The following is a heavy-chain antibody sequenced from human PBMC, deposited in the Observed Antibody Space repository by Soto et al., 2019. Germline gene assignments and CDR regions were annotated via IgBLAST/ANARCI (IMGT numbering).Heavy chain of an antibody. CDR2: LYDVDGS. CDR3: ATWHEREHAYDV. CDR1: GLTISGKKY. J-gene: IGHJ3*01. D-gene: IGHD1-1*01. Sequence: DVQLVESGGGLIQPGESLRLSCVAFGLTISGKKYVAWVRQAPGKGLEWVSGLYDVDGSFYADSVRGRFTTSSDSSKTTVYLQMNDLRPDDTAVYYCATWHEREHAYDVWGQGTTVTVS. V-gene: IGHV3-53*01.